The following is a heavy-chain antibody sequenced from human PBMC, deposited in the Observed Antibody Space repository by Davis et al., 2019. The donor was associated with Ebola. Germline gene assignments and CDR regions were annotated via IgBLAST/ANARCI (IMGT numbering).Heavy chain of an antibody. CDR3: ARDPSTSSWYVDY. V-gene: IGHV1-2*02. J-gene: IGHJ4*02. Sequence: ASVKVSCKASGYTFTGNYMHWVRQAPGQGLEWMGWINPNSGGTKYAQKFQGRITMTRDTSISTAYMELSRPRSDDTAMYYCARDPSTSSWYVDYWGQGTLVTVSS. D-gene: IGHD6-13*01. CDR1: GYTFTGNY. CDR2: INPNSGGT.